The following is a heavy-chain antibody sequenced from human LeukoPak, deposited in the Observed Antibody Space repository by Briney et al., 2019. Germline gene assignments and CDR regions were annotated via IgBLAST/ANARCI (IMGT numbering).Heavy chain of an antibody. CDR1: GVTFRSHA. V-gene: IGHV3-23*01. J-gene: IGHJ6*02. CDR3: PTLGSHGGMDV. CDR2: IYENGGTT. D-gene: IGHD3-16*01. Sequence: GGALRLSCVGSGVTFRSHAMSWGRQAPEKGVEIGSGIYENGGTTYYADSVKGRFSISRENSKNTLYLQMDSLTGDATAVYYCPTLGSHGGMDVWGQGTTVTVSS.